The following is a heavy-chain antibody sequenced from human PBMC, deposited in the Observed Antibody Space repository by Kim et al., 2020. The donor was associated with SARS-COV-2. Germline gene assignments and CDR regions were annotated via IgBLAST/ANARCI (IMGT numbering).Heavy chain of an antibody. CDR1: GGPISGSPYY. V-gene: IGHV4-39*01. D-gene: IGHD3-16*01. CDR3: ARPLGGTADKGYDY. Sequence: SETLSLTCTVSGGPISGSPYYWGWIRQPPGKGLEWIGSIYYSGSTYYNPSLKSRVTISVDTSKNQFSLKLNSVTAADTAVYFCARPLGGTADKGYDYWGQGTVVTVSS. CDR2: IYYSGST. J-gene: IGHJ4*02.